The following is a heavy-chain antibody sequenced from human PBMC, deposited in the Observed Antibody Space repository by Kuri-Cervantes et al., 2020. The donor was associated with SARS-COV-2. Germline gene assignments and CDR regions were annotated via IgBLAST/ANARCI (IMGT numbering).Heavy chain of an antibody. CDR1: GFTFSDYY. V-gene: IGHV3-11*04. J-gene: IGHJ3*02. D-gene: IGHD6-13*01. CDR2: ISSSGSTI. Sequence: GGSLRLSCAASGFTFSDYYMSWVRQAPGKGLEWVSYISSSGSTIYYADSVKGRFTISRDNSKNTLYLQMNSLRAEDTAVYYCAKKVYSSSWYPGAFDIWGQGTMVTVSS. CDR3: AKKVYSSSWYPGAFDI.